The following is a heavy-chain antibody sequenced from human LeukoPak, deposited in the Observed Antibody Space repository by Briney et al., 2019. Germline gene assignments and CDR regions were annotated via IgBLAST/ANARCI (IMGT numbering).Heavy chain of an antibody. V-gene: IGHV4-59*01. CDR2: IYYSGST. D-gene: IGHD5-18*01. CDR1: GGSISSYY. J-gene: IGHJ6*03. CDR3: ARLGYKDTAMVVSFYMDV. Sequence: SETLSLTCTVSGGSISSYYWSWIRQPPGKGLEWIGYIYYSGSTNYNPSLKSRVTISVDTSKNQFSLKLSSVTAADTAVYYCARLGYKDTAMVVSFYMDVWGKGTTVTVSS.